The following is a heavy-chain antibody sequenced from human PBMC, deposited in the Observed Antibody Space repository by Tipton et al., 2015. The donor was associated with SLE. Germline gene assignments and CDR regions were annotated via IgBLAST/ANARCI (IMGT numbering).Heavy chain of an antibody. J-gene: IGHJ6*02. D-gene: IGHD6-13*01. CDR1: GFTFSSYA. CDR2: ISYDGSNK. V-gene: IGHV3-30-3*01. CDR3: ARVAGYSSIWTGGMDV. Sequence: SLRLSCAASGFTFSSYAMHWVRQAPGKGLEWVAVISYDGSNKYYADSVKGRFTISRDNAKNTLYLQMNSLRAEDTAVYYCARVAGYSSIWTGGMDVWGQGTTVTVPS.